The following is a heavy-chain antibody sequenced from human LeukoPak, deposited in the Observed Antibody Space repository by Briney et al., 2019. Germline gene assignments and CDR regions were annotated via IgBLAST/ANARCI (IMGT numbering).Heavy chain of an antibody. J-gene: IGHJ4*02. CDR3: ASGVLVVPAAMIY. D-gene: IGHD2-2*01. CDR2: ISYDGSNK. CDR1: GFTFSSYA. V-gene: IGHV3-30*04. Sequence: GGSLRLSCAASGFTFSSYAMHWVRQAPGKGLEWVAVISYDGSNKYYADSVKGRLTISRDNSKNTLYLQMNSLRAEDTAVYYCASGVLVVPAAMIYWGQGTLVTVSS.